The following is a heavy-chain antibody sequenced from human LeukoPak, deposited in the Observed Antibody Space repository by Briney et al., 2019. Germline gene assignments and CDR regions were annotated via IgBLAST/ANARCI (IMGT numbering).Heavy chain of an antibody. J-gene: IGHJ4*02. CDR3: ARVALLWFGELYKEDYFDY. Sequence: ASVKVSCKASGYTFTSYGISWVRQAPGQGLEWMGWISAYNGNTNYAQKLQGRVTMTTDTSTSTAYMELRSLRSDDTAVYYCARVALLWFGELYKEDYFDYWGQGTLVTVSS. V-gene: IGHV1-18*01. CDR1: GYTFTSYG. CDR2: ISAYNGNT. D-gene: IGHD3-10*01.